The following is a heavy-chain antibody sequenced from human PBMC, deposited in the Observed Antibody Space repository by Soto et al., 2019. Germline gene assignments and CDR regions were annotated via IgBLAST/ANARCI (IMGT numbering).Heavy chain of an antibody. J-gene: IGHJ4*02. CDR3: AKGLLWFGETYGDY. D-gene: IGHD3-10*01. V-gene: IGHV3-15*07. CDR2: IKSKTDGGTT. Sequence: GSLRLSCAASGFTFSNAWMNWVRQAPGKGLEWVGRIKSKTDGGTTDYAAPVKGRFTISRDDSKNTLYLQMNSLRAEDTAVYYCAKGLLWFGETYGDYWGQGTLVTVSS. CDR1: GFTFSNAW.